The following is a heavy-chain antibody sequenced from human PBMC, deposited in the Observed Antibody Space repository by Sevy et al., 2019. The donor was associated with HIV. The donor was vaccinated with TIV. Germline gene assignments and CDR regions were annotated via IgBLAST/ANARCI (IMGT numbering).Heavy chain of an antibody. J-gene: IGHJ4*02. CDR2: IYYSGST. Sequence: SETLSLTCTVSGGSISSYYWSWIRQPPGKGLEWIGSIYYSGSTNYNPSLKSRVTISVDTSKNQFSLKLSSVTAADTAVYYCARAMEYSSSCWDYWGQGTLVTVSS. D-gene: IGHD6-6*01. CDR3: ARAMEYSSSCWDY. CDR1: GGSISSYY. V-gene: IGHV4-59*13.